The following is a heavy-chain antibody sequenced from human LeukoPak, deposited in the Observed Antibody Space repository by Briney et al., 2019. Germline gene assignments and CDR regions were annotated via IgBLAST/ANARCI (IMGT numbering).Heavy chain of an antibody. V-gene: IGHV3-23*01. Sequence: SGGSLRLSCAASGFIFSNYAMSWVRQAPGKGLQWVSAFSGSGGSTYYADSVKGRFTISRDNAKNSLYLQMNSLRAEDTAVYYCAREFHCGGDCYSGAFDIWGQGTMVTVSS. CDR2: FSGSGGST. CDR1: GFIFSNYA. CDR3: AREFHCGGDCYSGAFDI. J-gene: IGHJ3*02. D-gene: IGHD2-21*02.